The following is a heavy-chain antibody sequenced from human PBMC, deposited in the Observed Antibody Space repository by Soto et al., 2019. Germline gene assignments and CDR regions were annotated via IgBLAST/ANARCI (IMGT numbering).Heavy chain of an antibody. CDR3: ATDRGYSYCLPIRDYYYVMDV. V-gene: IGHV4-34*01. CDR1: GGSFRGYC. CDR2: INHSGST. J-gene: IGHJ6*02. Sequence: PSETLSLTCAVYGGSFRGYCWSWIRQPPGKGLEWIGEINHSGSTNYNPSLKSRVTISVDTSKNQFSLKLSSVTAADTAVYYCATDRGYSYCLPIRDYYYVMDVWGQGTTVTVSS. D-gene: IGHD5-18*01.